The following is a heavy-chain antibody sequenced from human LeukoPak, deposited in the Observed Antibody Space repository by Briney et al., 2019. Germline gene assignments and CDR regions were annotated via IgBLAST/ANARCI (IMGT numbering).Heavy chain of an antibody. CDR1: GFTFDDYA. V-gene: IGHV3-9*01. J-gene: IGHJ5*02. Sequence: QPGRSLRLSCAASGFTFDDYAMHWVRQAPGKGLEWVSGISWDSGSVDSADSVKGRFTISRDNARNSLYLQMNSLRAEDTAVYYCAKDGDFWSGYRYSGNWFDPWGQGTLVTVSS. CDR2: ISWDSGSV. D-gene: IGHD3-3*01. CDR3: AKDGDFWSGYRYSGNWFDP.